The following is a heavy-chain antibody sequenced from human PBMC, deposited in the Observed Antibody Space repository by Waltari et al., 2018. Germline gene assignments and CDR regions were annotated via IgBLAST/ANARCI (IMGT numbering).Heavy chain of an antibody. Sequence: QLQLQESGPGLVKPSETLSLTCTVSGGSISSSSYYWGWIRQPPGKGLEWIGSIYYSGSTYYNPSLKSRVTISVDTSKNQFSLKLSYVTAADTAVYYCARQKGGSSLFQHWGQGTLVTVSS. CDR3: ARQKGGSSLFQH. J-gene: IGHJ1*01. D-gene: IGHD1-26*01. CDR1: GGSISSSSYY. V-gene: IGHV4-39*01. CDR2: IYYSGST.